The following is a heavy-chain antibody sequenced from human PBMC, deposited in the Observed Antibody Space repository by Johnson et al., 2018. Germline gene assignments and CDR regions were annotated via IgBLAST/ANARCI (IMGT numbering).Heavy chain of an antibody. D-gene: IGHD2-2*01. J-gene: IGHJ5*02. CDR1: GFTFSASA. CDR2: IRSKANSYAT. CDR3: TRCRDYCGSTSWYANRFDP. Sequence: VQLQESGGGLVQPGGSLKLSCAASGFTFSASAIHWVRQASGKGLEWVGRIRSKANSYATAYAASVKGRVTISREDSKNTAYLQMNSLQTGDTAVYYCTRCRDYCGSTSWYANRFDPWGQGTLVTVSS. V-gene: IGHV3-73*01.